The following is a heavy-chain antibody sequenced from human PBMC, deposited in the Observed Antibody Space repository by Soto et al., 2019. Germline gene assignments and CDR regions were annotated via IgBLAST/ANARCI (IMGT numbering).Heavy chain of an antibody. J-gene: IGHJ3*02. CDR1: GGSISSGDYY. Sequence: PSETLSLTCTVSGGSISSGDYYWSWIRQPPGKGLEWIGYIYYSGSTYYNPSLKSRVTISVDTSKKQFSLKLSSVTAADTAVYYCAREGVVVLWSYQCEFMGAIDISGKGTMVTVSS. V-gene: IGHV4-30-4*01. CDR2: IYYSGST. D-gene: IGHD3-16*02. CDR3: AREGVVVLWSYQCEFMGAIDI.